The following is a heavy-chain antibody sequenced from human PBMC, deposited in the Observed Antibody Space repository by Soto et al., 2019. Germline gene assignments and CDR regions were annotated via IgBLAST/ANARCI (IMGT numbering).Heavy chain of an antibody. CDR1: GGTFSSYA. CDR2: VNPIIGTA. Sequence: GASVKVSCKASGGTFSSYAISWVRQAPGQGLEWMGGVNPIIGTANYAQKFQGRVTITTDESTSTAYMELSGLRSEDTAVYYCARGCSSTSCYGRGARFYYYYYGMDVWGQGTTVTVSS. J-gene: IGHJ6*02. CDR3: ARGCSSTSCYGRGARFYYYYYGMDV. V-gene: IGHV1-69*05. D-gene: IGHD2-2*01.